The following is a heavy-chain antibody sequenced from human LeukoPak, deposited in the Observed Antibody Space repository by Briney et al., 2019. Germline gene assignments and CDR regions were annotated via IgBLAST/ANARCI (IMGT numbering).Heavy chain of an antibody. CDR2: IYHSGKT. Sequence: PSETLSLTCGVSGYSTTSGYYWGWIRQSPGKGLEWIGSIYHSGKTYYNLSLKSRVTILVDTSKNQFSLKLTSVTAADTAVYYCARGDIPDFWGQGTLVTVSS. CDR3: ARGDIPDF. J-gene: IGHJ4*02. CDR1: GYSTTSGYY. D-gene: IGHD2-21*01. V-gene: IGHV4-38-2*01.